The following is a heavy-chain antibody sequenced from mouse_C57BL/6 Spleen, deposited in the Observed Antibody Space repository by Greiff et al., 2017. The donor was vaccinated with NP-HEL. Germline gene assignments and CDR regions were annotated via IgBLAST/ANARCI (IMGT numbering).Heavy chain of an antibody. V-gene: IGHV7-3*01. CDR3: ARYRGYYGSRTPGAMDY. CDR1: GFTFTDYY. CDR2: IRNKANGYTT. J-gene: IGHJ4*01. D-gene: IGHD1-1*01. Sequence: EVMLVESGGGLVQPGGSLSLSCAASGFTFTDYYMSWVRQPPGKALEWLGFIRNKANGYTTEYSASVKGRFTISRDNSQSILYLQMNALRAEDSATYFCARYRGYYGSRTPGAMDYWGQGTSVTVSS.